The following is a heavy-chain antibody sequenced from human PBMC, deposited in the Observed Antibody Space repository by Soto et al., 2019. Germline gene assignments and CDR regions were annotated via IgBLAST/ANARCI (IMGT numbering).Heavy chain of an antibody. J-gene: IGHJ6*02. CDR2: SIPIFGTA. D-gene: IGHD5-12*01. V-gene: IGHV1-69*13. CDR1: GGTFNNYP. Sequence: ASVKVSCKASGGTFNNYPITWVRQAPGQGLEWMGGSIPIFGTANYAQKFQGRVTISVDESTSTAYMELSSLRSEDTAVYYCARGRGYSGDDHYYYFDMDVWGQGTTVTVS. CDR3: ARGRGYSGDDHYYYFDMDV.